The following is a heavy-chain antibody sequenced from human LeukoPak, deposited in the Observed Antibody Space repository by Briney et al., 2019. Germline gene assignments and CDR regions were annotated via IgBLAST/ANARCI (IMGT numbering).Heavy chain of an antibody. Sequence: GGSLSLSCAASGFTFSSYAMSWVRQAPGKGLEWVSVIYSGGSTYYADSVKGRFTISRDNSKNTLYLQMNSLRAEDTAVYYCARDAPFRLHGYGMDVWGQGTTVTVSS. V-gene: IGHV3-53*01. D-gene: IGHD4-11*01. CDR3: ARDAPFRLHGYGMDV. CDR2: IYSGGST. CDR1: GFTFSSYA. J-gene: IGHJ6*02.